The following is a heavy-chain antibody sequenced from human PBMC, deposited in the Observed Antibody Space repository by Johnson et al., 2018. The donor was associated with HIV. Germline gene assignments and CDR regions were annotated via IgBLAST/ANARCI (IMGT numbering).Heavy chain of an antibody. V-gene: IGHV3-20*04. J-gene: IGHJ3*02. Sequence: VQLVESGGGVVRPGGSLRVSCAASGFTFDDYGMSWVRQAPGKGLEWVSGINWNGGSTGYADSVMGRFTFSRDNSKNMLDLQMNSLRDEDTAVYYCVRDTEREAFDIWGQGTMVTVSS. CDR1: GFTFDDYG. D-gene: IGHD2-8*02. CDR3: VRDTEREAFDI. CDR2: INWNGGST.